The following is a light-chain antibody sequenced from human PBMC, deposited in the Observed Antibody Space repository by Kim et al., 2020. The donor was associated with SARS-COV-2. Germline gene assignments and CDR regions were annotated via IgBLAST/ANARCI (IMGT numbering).Light chain of an antibody. CDR1: KLGNKF. Sequence: SVSPGQTASITCSGDKLGNKFVSWYQQTPRQSPMLVMYQDDQPPSRIPGRFSGSNSANAATLTSSGTQSMDEAVYYCQACDSSAAVFGGGTQLTVL. CDR2: QDD. V-gene: IGLV3-1*01. CDR3: QACDSSAAV. J-gene: IGLJ2*01.